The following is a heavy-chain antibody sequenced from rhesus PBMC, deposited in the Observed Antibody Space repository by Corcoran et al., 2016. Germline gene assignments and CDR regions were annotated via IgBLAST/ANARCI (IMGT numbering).Heavy chain of an antibody. D-gene: IGHD5-24*01. CDR3: ARDPGTVGDY. Sequence: QVQLQESGPGVVKPSETLSLTCAVSGYSISSGYDWSWVRQPPGKGLEWFGYIYGSSGSTNYNPSLKDQVTISKDTSKNQFSLKLSSVTAADTAVYYCARDPGTVGDYWGQGVLVTVSS. CDR1: GYSISSGYD. V-gene: IGHV4-76*01. CDR2: IYGSSGST. J-gene: IGHJ4*01.